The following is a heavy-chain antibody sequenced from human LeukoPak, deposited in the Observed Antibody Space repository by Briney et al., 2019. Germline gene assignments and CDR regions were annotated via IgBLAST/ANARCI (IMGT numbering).Heavy chain of an antibody. CDR2: IYHSGST. V-gene: IGHV4-38-2*01. D-gene: IGHD3-10*01. J-gene: IGHJ4*02. CDR1: GYSISSGYY. Sequence: SETLSLTCAVSGYSISSGYYWGWIRQPPGKGLEWIGSIYHSGSTYYNPSLKSRVTISVDTSKNQFSLKLSFVTAADTAVYYCARTVSSGSPYFDSWGLGTLVTVSS. CDR3: ARTVSSGSPYFDS.